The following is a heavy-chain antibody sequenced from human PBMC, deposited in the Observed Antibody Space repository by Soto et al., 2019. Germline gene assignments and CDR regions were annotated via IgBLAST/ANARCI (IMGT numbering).Heavy chain of an antibody. J-gene: IGHJ6*02. CDR1: GFTFTSYG. D-gene: IGHD3-10*01. CDR2: ISYDGSNK. CDR3: AKDNGIRGSGSYYTGYYYYGMDV. Sequence: QVQLVESGGGVVQPGRSLRLSCAASGFTFTSYGMHWVRQAPGKGLEWVAVISYDGSNKYYADSVKGRFTISRDNSKNTLYLQLNSLRAEDTAVYYCAKDNGIRGSGSYYTGYYYYGMDVWGQGTTVTVSS. V-gene: IGHV3-30*18.